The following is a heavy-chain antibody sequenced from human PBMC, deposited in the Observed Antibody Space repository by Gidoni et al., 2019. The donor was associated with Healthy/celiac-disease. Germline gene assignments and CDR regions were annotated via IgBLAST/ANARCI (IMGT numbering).Heavy chain of an antibody. Sequence: QLVQSRAAVKKPAPSVKVSCKVSAYTLTELSMHWVRQAPGKGLEWMGGFDPEDSETIYAQKFQGRVTMTEDTSTDTAYMELSSLRSEDTAVYDCATGGGSGSYYKPFDYWGQGTLVTVSS. D-gene: IGHD3-10*01. CDR1: AYTLTELS. V-gene: IGHV1-24*01. CDR2: FDPEDSET. J-gene: IGHJ4*02. CDR3: ATGGGSGSYYKPFDY.